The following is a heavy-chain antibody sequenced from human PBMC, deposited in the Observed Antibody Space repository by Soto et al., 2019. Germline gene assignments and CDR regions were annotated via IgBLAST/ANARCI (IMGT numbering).Heavy chain of an antibody. J-gene: IGHJ4*02. D-gene: IGHD2-21*02. Sequence: QVQLVQSGAEVKKPGASVKVSCKASGYNFTSYYMHWVRQAPGQGLEWMGIINPSGGSTSYAQKFQGRVTMTRDTSTSTVYMKLSSLRSEDTAVYYCARGAPDVVVTAYWGQGTLVTVSS. CDR2: INPSGGST. V-gene: IGHV1-46*01. CDR3: ARGAPDVVVTAY. CDR1: GYNFTSYY.